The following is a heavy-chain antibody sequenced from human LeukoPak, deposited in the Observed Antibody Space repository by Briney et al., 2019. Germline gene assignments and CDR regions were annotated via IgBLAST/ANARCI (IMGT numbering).Heavy chain of an antibody. V-gene: IGHV3-48*03. J-gene: IGHJ5*02. CDR1: GFTFSSYE. Sequence: GGSLRLSCVASGFTFSSYEMNWVRQAPGKGLKWVSYISSSGHSIHYADSMKGRFTVSRDNAKNSLYLQMSSLRTEDTAVYYCAKAGSDFSIDLWGQGTLVSVSS. CDR2: ISSSGHSI. CDR3: AKAGSDFSIDL. D-gene: IGHD2-21*02.